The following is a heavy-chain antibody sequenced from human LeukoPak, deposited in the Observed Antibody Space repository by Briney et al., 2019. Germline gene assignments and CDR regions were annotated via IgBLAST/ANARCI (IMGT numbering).Heavy chain of an antibody. Sequence: SETLSLTCTVSGGSISGSSYYWGWIRQPPGKGLEWIGSIYYSGSTYYNPSLKSRVTISVDTSKNQFSLKLSSVTAADTAVYYCARGGGFKYLNYMDVWGKGTTVTVSS. CDR1: GGSISGSSYY. V-gene: IGHV4-39*07. CDR3: ARGGGFKYLNYMDV. D-gene: IGHD2-15*01. CDR2: IYYSGST. J-gene: IGHJ6*03.